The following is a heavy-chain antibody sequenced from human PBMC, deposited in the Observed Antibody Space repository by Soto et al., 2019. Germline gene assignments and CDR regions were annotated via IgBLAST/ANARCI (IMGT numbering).Heavy chain of an antibody. CDR2: IYPGDSDT. V-gene: IGHV5-51*01. CDR3: GRHKMSGPTTRVCGFDI. Sequence: GEALKISCKGSGYSFTSYWIGWERQMPGKGLEWMGIIYPGDSDTRYSPSFQGQVTISADKSISTAYLQWSSLKASDTAMYYCGRHKMSGPTTRVCGFDIWGKGKMVTVSS. CDR1: GYSFTSYW. J-gene: IGHJ3*02. D-gene: IGHD2-21*01.